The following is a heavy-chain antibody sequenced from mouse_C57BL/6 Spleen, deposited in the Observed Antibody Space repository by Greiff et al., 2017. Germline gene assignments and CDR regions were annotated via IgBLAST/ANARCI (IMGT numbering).Heavy chain of an antibody. J-gene: IGHJ4*01. V-gene: IGHV1-82*01. Sequence: QVQLKESGPELVKPGASVKISCKASGYAFSSSWMNWVKQRPGKGLEWIGRIYPGDGDTNYNGKFKGKATLTADKSSSTAYMQLSSLTSEDSAVYCCARTDSNYEAMDYWGQGTSVTVSS. D-gene: IGHD2-5*01. CDR1: GYAFSSSW. CDR3: ARTDSNYEAMDY. CDR2: IYPGDGDT.